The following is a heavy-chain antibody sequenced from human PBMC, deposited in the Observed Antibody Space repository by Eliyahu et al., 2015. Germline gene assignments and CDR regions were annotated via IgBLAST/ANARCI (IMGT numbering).Heavy chain of an antibody. CDR3: ARQIIVRGVASFES. J-gene: IGHJ4*02. D-gene: IGHD3-10*01. Sequence: QLQLQESGPGLVKPSETLSLTCFXSXXXXXSSLXYWGWIRQPPGKGLEWXGSIFYLGRNYSNPSLKSRVTVSVDTSKNQFSLRLTSVTAADTAVYYCARQIIVRGVASFESWGQGTLVTVSS. CDR1: XXXXXSSLXY. CDR2: IFYLGRN. V-gene: IGHV4-39*01.